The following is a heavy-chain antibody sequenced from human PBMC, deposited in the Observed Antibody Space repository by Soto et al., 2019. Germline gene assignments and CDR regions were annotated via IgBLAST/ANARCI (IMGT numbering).Heavy chain of an antibody. CDR1: GFTFSSYA. V-gene: IGHV3-30-3*01. D-gene: IGHD5-18*01. Sequence: QVQLVESGGGVVQPGRSLRLSCAAPGFTFSSYAMHGVRQAPGKGLEWVAVISYDGSNKYYADSVKGRFTISRDNSKNTLYLQMNSLRAEDTAVYYCAREGDTAMVPIFDYWGQGTLVTVSS. CDR3: AREGDTAMVPIFDY. CDR2: ISYDGSNK. J-gene: IGHJ4*02.